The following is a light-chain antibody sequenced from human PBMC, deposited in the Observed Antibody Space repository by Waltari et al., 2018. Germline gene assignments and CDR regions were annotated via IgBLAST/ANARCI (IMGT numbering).Light chain of an antibody. V-gene: IGKV3-20*01. Sequence: EIVLTQSPGTLSLSVGERATVSCRASASVSRALAWYQQKPGQAPRLFIYGASTRATGIPDRFSGSGSGTDFSLTISRLEPDDFAVYYCQHYLRLPVTFGQGTTVEI. CDR3: QHYLRLPVT. CDR2: GAS. J-gene: IGKJ1*01. CDR1: ASVSRA.